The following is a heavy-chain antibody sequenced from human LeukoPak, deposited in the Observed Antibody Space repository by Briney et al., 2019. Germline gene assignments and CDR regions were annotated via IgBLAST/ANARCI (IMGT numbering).Heavy chain of an antibody. V-gene: IGHV3-74*01. CDR2: IKSDGSST. D-gene: IGHD5-18*01. CDR1: GFTFSNYW. CDR3: ARGYSTAMVFDY. Sequence: GGSLRLPCAASGFTFSNYWMHWVRQAPGKGLVWVSRIKSDGSSTTYADSVRGRFTISRDNSKNTLYLQMNSLRAEDTAVYYCARGYSTAMVFDYWGQGTLVTVSS. J-gene: IGHJ4*02.